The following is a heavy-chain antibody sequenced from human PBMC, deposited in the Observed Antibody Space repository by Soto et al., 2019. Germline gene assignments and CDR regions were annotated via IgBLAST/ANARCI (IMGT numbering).Heavy chain of an antibody. CDR1: GYSFTSYW. V-gene: IGHV5-10-1*01. Sequence: GESLKISCKGSGYSFTSYWISWVHQMPGKGLEWMGRIDPSDSYTNYSPSFQGHVTISADKSISTAYLQWSSLKASDTAMYYCARLATKEQLWTLYYYYYGMDVWGQGTTVTVSS. CDR2: IDPSDSYT. J-gene: IGHJ6*02. CDR3: ARLATKEQLWTLYYYYYGMDV. D-gene: IGHD5-18*01.